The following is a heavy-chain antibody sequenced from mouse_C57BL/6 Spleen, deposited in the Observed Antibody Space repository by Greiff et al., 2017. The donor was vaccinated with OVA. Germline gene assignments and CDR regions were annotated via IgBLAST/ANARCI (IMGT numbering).Heavy chain of an antibody. V-gene: IGHV1-81*01. CDR2: IHPRSGNT. Sequence: QVQLKESGPALARPGASVKLSCMASGYTFPSYGISWVTQRTGPGLAWIGEIHPRSGNTYYNEKFKGKAPLTADKSSSTASMELRSLTSEDSAVYCLARMYDGSSSDMDYWGQGTSVTVSS. J-gene: IGHJ4*01. D-gene: IGHD1-1*01. CDR3: ARMYDGSSSDMDY. CDR1: GYTFPSYG.